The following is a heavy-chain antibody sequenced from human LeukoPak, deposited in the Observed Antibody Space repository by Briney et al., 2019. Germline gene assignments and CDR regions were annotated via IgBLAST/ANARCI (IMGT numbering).Heavy chain of an antibody. CDR1: GFTFSTFA. CDR2: IFPSGGEI. D-gene: IGHD1-1*01. Sequence: GGSLRLSCAASGFTFSTFAMIWVRQPPGKGLEWVSSIFPSGGEIHYADSVKGRFTISRDNSRNTLYLQMNSLRVEDTAVYYCASRGTTGSWGQGTLVTVSS. J-gene: IGHJ5*02. CDR3: ASRGTTGS. V-gene: IGHV3-23*01.